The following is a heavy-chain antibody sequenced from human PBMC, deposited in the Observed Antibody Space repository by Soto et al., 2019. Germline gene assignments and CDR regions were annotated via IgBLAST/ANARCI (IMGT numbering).Heavy chain of an antibody. CDR2: ISGSGGST. D-gene: IGHD3-22*01. CDR1: GFTFSSYA. J-gene: IGHJ3*02. CDR3: AKDRLLTYYYDSSGYYHDAFDI. V-gene: IGHV3-23*01. Sequence: GGSLRLSCAASGFTFSSYAMSWVRQAPGKGLERVSAISGSGGSTYYADSVKGRFTISRDNSKNTLYLQMNSLRAEDTAVYYCAKDRLLTYYYDSSGYYHDAFDIWGQGTMVTVSS.